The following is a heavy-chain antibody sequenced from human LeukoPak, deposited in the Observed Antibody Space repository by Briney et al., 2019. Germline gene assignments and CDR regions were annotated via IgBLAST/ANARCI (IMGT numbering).Heavy chain of an antibody. CDR3: ARSSVVTAMVHLEY. D-gene: IGHD2-21*02. CDR2: IIPIFGAA. Sequence: GASVKVSCKASGGTFTSYAISWVRQAPGQGLEWMGGIIPIFGAANYAQQFQGRVTTTADKSTSTSYLELSSLRSEDTAVYYCARSSVVTAMVHLEYWGQGTLVTVSS. J-gene: IGHJ4*02. CDR1: GGTFTSYA. V-gene: IGHV1-69*06.